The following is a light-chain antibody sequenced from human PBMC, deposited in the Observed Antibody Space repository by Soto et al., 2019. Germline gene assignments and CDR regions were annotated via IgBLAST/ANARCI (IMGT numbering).Light chain of an antibody. Sequence: QSALTQPASVSGSPGQSITVSCTGTSSDIGGYNYVSWYQQYPGEAPKVIIYDVSDRPSGVSNRFSGSKSGNTASLTISGLRTEDEADYYCSSYTSSSTLVVFGTGTQLTVL. CDR1: SSDIGGYNY. CDR3: SSYTSSSTLVV. CDR2: DVS. V-gene: IGLV2-14*03. J-gene: IGLJ1*01.